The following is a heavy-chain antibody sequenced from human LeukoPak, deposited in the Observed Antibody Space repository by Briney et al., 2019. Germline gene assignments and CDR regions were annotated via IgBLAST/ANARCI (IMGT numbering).Heavy chain of an antibody. CDR3: ARERYSYGYRTSSQIDY. Sequence: PSETLSLSRTVSGGSISSYYWSWIRQPAGKGLEWIGRIYTSGSTNYNPSLKSRVTMSVDTSKNQFSLKLSSVTAADTAVYYCARERYSYGYRTSSQIDYWGQGTLVTVSS. D-gene: IGHD5-18*01. CDR2: IYTSGST. V-gene: IGHV4-4*07. CDR1: GGSISSYY. J-gene: IGHJ4*02.